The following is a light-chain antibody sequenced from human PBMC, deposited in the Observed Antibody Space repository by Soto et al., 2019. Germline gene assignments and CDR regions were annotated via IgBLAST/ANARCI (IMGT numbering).Light chain of an antibody. Sequence: QSVLTQPPSASGSPGQSVTITCTGTSSDIGTYKYVSWYQQHPGQAPTLIIYDVTERPSGVPDRFSGSKSGNTASLTVCGLRAEDEADYFCSSYAPRSTLIFGGGTKLTVL. CDR1: SSDIGTYKY. J-gene: IGLJ2*01. CDR3: SSYAPRSTLI. CDR2: DVT. V-gene: IGLV2-8*01.